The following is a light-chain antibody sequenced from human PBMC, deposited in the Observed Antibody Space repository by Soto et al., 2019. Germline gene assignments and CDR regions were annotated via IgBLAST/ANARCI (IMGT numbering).Light chain of an antibody. Sequence: QSALTQPASASGSPGQSITISCTGTSSDVGGYNYVSWYQQHPGKAPKLMIYDVSNRPSGVSNRFSGSKSGNTASLTISGLQAEDEADYYCSSYTSSSTLVGFGGGTKLTVL. V-gene: IGLV2-14*01. CDR2: DVS. CDR1: SSDVGGYNY. CDR3: SSYTSSSTLVG. J-gene: IGLJ2*01.